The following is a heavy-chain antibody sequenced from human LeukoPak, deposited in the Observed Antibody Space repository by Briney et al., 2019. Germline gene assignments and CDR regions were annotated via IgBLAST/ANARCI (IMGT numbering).Heavy chain of an antibody. CDR3: ARHGRAYGDYVYYFDY. V-gene: IGHV5-10-1*01. Sequence: GESLRISCKGSGYSFTSYWISWVRQMPGKGLEWMGRIDPSDSYTNYSPSFQGHVTISADKSISTAYLQWSSLKASDTAMYYCARHGRAYGDYVYYFDYWGQGTLSPSPQ. D-gene: IGHD4-17*01. CDR2: IDPSDSYT. J-gene: IGHJ4*02. CDR1: GYSFTSYW.